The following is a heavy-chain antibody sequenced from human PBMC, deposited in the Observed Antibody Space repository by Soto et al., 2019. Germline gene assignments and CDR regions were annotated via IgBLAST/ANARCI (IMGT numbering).Heavy chain of an antibody. CDR1: GFTFSRHT. CDR2: ISDDGSNT. V-gene: IGHV3-30-3*01. Sequence: QVQLVESGGGVVQPGRSLRLSCAASGFTFSRHTMHWVRQAPGKGLEWVAAISDDGSNTYYADSVKGRFTISRDNSKNTLYLQMNSLSSEEPAVHHCAREVYYDFWSGFNPHPYYFDDWGQRTLVTVSS. CDR3: AREVYYDFWSGFNPHPYYFDD. D-gene: IGHD3-3*01. J-gene: IGHJ4*02.